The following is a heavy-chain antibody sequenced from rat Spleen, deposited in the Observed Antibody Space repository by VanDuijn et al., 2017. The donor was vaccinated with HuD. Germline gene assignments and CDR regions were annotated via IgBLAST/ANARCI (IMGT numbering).Heavy chain of an antibody. CDR1: GFTFSDYY. V-gene: IGHV5-29*01. D-gene: IGHD1-9*01. Sequence: EVQLVESDGGLVQPGRSLKLSCAASGFTFSDYYMAWVRQAPTKGLEWVATISYDGSSTYYRDSVKGRFTISRDNAKSTLYLQMDSLRSEDTATYYCARQVHTMGITTDFDYWGQGVMVTVSS. J-gene: IGHJ2*01. CDR3: ARQVHTMGITTDFDY. CDR2: ISYDGSST.